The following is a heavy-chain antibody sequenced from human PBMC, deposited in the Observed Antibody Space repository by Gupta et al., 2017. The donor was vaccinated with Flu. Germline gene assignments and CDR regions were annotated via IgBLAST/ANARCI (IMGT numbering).Heavy chain of an antibody. CDR1: GGSFSGYY. D-gene: IGHD2-2*01. CDR3: ARGHVDQLLFSFSANWFDP. V-gene: IGHV4-34*01. Sequence: QVQLQQWGAGLLKPSETLSLTCAVYGGSFSGYYWIWIRQPPGKGLGWIGEINHIGSTNYNPSLKSRVTISVDTSKNQFSLKLSSVTAADTAVYYCARGHVDQLLFSFSANWFDPWGQGTLVTVSS. CDR2: INHIGST. J-gene: IGHJ5*02.